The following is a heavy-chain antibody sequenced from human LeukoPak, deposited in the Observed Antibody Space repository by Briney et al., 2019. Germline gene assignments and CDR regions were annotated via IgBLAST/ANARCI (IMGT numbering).Heavy chain of an antibody. J-gene: IGHJ4*02. Sequence: SETLSLTCTVSGGSISSYYWNWIRQPPGKGLEYIGYIYYGGRTNYNPSLKSRVTISVDTSKNQFSLRLDSVTAADTAVYYCARGYLRRAGDFLYYWGQGTLVTVSS. V-gene: IGHV4-59*01. CDR3: ARGYLRRAGDFLYY. CDR1: GGSISSYY. D-gene: IGHD4-17*01. CDR2: IYYGGRT.